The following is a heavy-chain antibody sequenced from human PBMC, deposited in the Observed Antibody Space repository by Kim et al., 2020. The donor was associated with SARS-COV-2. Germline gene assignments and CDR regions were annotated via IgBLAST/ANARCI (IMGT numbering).Heavy chain of an antibody. CDR3: AKGYYYGSGSSAPFDY. J-gene: IGHJ4*02. V-gene: IGHV3-23*01. D-gene: IGHD3-10*01. Sequence: VKGKFSITRDNHKNTLYLKMNSLRAEDTAVYYCAKGYYYGSGSSAPFDYWGQGTLVTVSS.